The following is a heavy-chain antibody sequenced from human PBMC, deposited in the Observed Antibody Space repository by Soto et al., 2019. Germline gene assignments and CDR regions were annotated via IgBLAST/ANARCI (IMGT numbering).Heavy chain of an antibody. J-gene: IGHJ4*02. CDR2: ISYDGSNK. Sequence: HPGGSLRLSCAASGFTFSSYGMHWVRQAPGKGLEWVAVISYDGSNKYYADSVKGRFTISRDNSKNTLYLQMNSLRAEDTAVYYCAKGGMVYASTPDYWGQGXLVTVSS. V-gene: IGHV3-30*18. D-gene: IGHD2-8*01. CDR1: GFTFSSYG. CDR3: AKGGMVYASTPDY.